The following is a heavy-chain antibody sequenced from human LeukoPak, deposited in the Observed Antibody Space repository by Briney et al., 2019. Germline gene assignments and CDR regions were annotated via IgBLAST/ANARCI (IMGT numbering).Heavy chain of an antibody. Sequence: SETLSLTCTVSGGSINSYSWSWIRQPPGKGLEWIGSICHSGSTYYNPSLKSRVTISVDTSKNQFSLKLSSVTAADTAVYYCARAPSDSSGYSSYYYYMDVWGKGTTVTVSS. CDR3: ARAPSDSSGYSSYYYYMDV. CDR2: ICHSGST. J-gene: IGHJ6*03. D-gene: IGHD3-22*01. CDR1: GGSINSYS. V-gene: IGHV4-38-2*02.